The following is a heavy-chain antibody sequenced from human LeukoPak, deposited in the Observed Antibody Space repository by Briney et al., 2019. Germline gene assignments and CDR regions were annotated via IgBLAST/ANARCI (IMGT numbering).Heavy chain of an antibody. V-gene: IGHV5-51*01. J-gene: IGHJ4*02. D-gene: IGHD3-22*01. CDR3: ARNLDYYDSSGYYSV. Sequence: GESLKISCKGSGYSFASHWIGWVRQVPGKGLEWMGIIYPGDSDTRYSPSFQGQVTISADKSISTAYLQWSSLKASDTAMYYCARNLDYYDSSGYYSVWGQGTLVTVSS. CDR2: IYPGDSDT. CDR1: GYSFASHW.